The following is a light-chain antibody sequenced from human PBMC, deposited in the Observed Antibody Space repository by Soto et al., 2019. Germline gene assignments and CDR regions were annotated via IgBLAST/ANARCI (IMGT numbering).Light chain of an antibody. V-gene: IGKV3D-15*01. CDR2: ASS. Sequence: VMTQSPANMSVSPGERVTLSCRASQNVATYVAWYQQKRGQAPRLLIYASSTRATDIPATFSGSGSGTQFSLTISSLQSEDSAVYFCQQYYPWGLSFGGGTKVEI. CDR3: QQYYPWGLS. CDR1: QNVATY. J-gene: IGKJ4*01.